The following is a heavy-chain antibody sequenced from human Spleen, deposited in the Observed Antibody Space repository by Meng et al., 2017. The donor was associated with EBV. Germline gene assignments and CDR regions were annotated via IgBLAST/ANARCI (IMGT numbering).Heavy chain of an antibody. V-gene: IGHV1-2*06. CDR3: VRDTALVNCFDF. J-gene: IGHJ4*02. CDR2: INPKSGST. D-gene: IGHD5-18*01. Sequence: QVRWCQSGAEVKTPGAAVKVSCKTSGYTFSGYYIRWVRQAPGQGLEWMGRINPKSGSTNYAQKFQGRVTMTRDTSITTAYMDLSRLRSDDTAVYFCVRDTALVNCFDFWGQGTLVTVSS. CDR1: GYTFSGYY.